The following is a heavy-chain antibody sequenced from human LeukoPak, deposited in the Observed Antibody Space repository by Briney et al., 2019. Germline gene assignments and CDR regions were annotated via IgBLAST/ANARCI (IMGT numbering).Heavy chain of an antibody. CDR1: GGSISSSSYY. D-gene: IGHD6-19*01. Sequence: PSETLSLTCTVSGGSISSSSYYWGWTRQPPGKGLEWIGSIYYSGSTYYNPSLKSRVTISVDTSKNQFSLKLSSVTAADTAVYYCARMSVAGTGGFDYWGQGTLVTVSS. CDR2: IYYSGST. CDR3: ARMSVAGTGGFDY. J-gene: IGHJ4*02. V-gene: IGHV4-39*07.